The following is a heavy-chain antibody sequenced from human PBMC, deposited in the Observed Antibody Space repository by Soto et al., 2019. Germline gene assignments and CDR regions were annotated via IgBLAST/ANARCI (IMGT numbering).Heavy chain of an antibody. J-gene: IGHJ4*02. Sequence: QVQLVQSGAEVKKPGSSVKVSCKASGGTFSSYAISWVRQAPGQGLEWMGGVIPIFGTANYAQKFQGRVTLTADESKSTAYMELSSLRSEDTAVYYCARARGIAVAGTGPKPFDYWGQGTLVTVSS. CDR1: GGTFSSYA. CDR3: ARARGIAVAGTGPKPFDY. D-gene: IGHD6-19*01. CDR2: VIPIFGTA. V-gene: IGHV1-69*01.